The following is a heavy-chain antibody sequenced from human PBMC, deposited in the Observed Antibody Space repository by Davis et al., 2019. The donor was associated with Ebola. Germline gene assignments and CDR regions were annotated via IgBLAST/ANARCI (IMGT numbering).Heavy chain of an antibody. CDR3: ARDGGEWELLIISYYYGMDV. D-gene: IGHD1-26*01. V-gene: IGHV3-74*01. Sequence: HTGGSLRLSCAASGFTFSSYGMHWVRQAPGKGLVWVSRINSDGSSTNYADSVKGRFTISRDNAKNTLYLQMNSLRAEDTAVYYCARDGGEWELLIISYYYGMDVWGQGTTVTVSS. CDR2: INSDGSST. CDR1: GFTFSSYG. J-gene: IGHJ6*02.